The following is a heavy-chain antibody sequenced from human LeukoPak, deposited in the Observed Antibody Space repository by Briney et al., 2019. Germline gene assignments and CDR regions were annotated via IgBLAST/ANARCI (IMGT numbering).Heavy chain of an antibody. Sequence: GRSLRLSCAASGFTFSSYGMHWVRQAPGKGLEWVAVISYDGSNKYYADSVKGRFTISRDNSKNTLYLQTNSLRAEDTAVYYCAKDDGYCSSTSCHYYYYYGMDVWGQGTTVTVSS. CDR2: ISYDGSNK. D-gene: IGHD2-2*01. V-gene: IGHV3-30*18. CDR3: AKDDGYCSSTSCHYYYYYGMDV. J-gene: IGHJ6*02. CDR1: GFTFSSYG.